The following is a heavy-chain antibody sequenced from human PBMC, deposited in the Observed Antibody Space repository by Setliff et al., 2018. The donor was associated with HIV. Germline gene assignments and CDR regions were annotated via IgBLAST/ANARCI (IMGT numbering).Heavy chain of an antibody. CDR1: GYTFTGYY. J-gene: IGHJ6*02. Sequence: GASVKVSCKASGYTFTGYYMHWVRQAPGQGLEWMGWINPNSGGTNYAQNFQGRVTMTRDTSISTAYLELSRLRSDDTAVYYCARYLVVVPVAVGGLDVWGQGTTVTVSS. CDR3: ARYLVVVPVAVGGLDV. V-gene: IGHV1-2*02. CDR2: INPNSGGT. D-gene: IGHD2-2*01.